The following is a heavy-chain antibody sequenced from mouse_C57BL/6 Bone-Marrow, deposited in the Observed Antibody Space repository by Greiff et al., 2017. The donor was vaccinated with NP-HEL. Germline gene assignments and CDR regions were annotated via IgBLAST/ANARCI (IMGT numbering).Heavy chain of an antibody. J-gene: IGHJ2*01. CDR1: GYTFTDYE. CDR2: IDPETGGT. D-gene: IGHD2-4*01. Sequence: VKLMESGAELVRPGASVTLSCKASGYTFTDYEMHWVKQTPVPGLEWIGAIDPETGGTAYNQKFKGKAILTADKSSSTAYMELRSLTSEDSAVYYCTRCDYALDYWGQGTTLTVSS. V-gene: IGHV1-15*01. CDR3: TRCDYALDY.